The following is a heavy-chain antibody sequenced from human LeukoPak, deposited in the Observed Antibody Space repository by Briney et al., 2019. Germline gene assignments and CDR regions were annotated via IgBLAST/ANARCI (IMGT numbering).Heavy chain of an antibody. CDR2: INAGNGNT. CDR3: ASGDYGDPPLNY. D-gene: IGHD4/OR15-4a*01. Sequence: ASVKVSCKASGYTFTSYAMHWVRQAPGQRLEWMGWINAGNGNTKYSQEFQGRVTITRDTSASTAYMELSRLRSDDTAVYYCASGDYGDPPLNYWGQGTLVTVSS. V-gene: IGHV1-3*01. J-gene: IGHJ4*02. CDR1: GYTFTSYA.